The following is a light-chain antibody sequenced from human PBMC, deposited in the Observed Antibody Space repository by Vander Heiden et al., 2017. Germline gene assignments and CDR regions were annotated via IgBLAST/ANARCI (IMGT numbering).Light chain of an antibody. CDR3: RHAIDLPRT. CDR1: RTLVHTDGKTY. J-gene: IGKJ1*01. V-gene: IGKV2D-29*01. CDR2: GVS. Sequence: DTVLTQTPLSMFVTPGQPASISCRSSRTLVHTDGKTYFFWYQQKPGQPPKPLIYGVSNRLSGVPERFSGSGSGTDFTLTISRVEAEDAGIYYCRHAIDLPRTFGQGTKVEI.